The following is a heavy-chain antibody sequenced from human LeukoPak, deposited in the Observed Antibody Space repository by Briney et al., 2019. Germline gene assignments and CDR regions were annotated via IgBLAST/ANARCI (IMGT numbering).Heavy chain of an antibody. CDR2: ISYDGNDK. J-gene: IGHJ6*03. Sequence: GGSLRLSCAASGFTFNSYGMHWVRQAPGKGLECVAVISYDGNDKYYADSVKGRFTISRDNSKKTLYLQINSLRAEDTAVYYCAKGKGMTTRYYYMDVWGKGTTVTVSS. V-gene: IGHV3-30*18. CDR1: GFTFNSYG. CDR3: AKGKGMTTRYYYMDV. D-gene: IGHD4-11*01.